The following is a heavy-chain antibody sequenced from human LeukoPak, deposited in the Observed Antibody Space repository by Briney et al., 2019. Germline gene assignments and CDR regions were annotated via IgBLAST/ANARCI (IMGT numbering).Heavy chain of an antibody. CDR3: AREMGFGDLLFDY. V-gene: IGHV1-69*06. CDR2: IIPIFGTA. CDR1: GYTFTSYY. J-gene: IGHJ4*02. Sequence: SVKVSCKASGYTFTSYYMHWVRQAPGQGLEWMGGIIPIFGTANYAQKFQGRVTITADKSTSTAYMELSSLRSEDTAVYYCAREMGFGDLLFDYWGQGTLVTVSS. D-gene: IGHD3-10*01.